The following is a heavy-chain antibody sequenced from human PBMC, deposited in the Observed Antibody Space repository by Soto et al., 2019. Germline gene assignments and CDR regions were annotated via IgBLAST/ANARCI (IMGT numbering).Heavy chain of an antibody. J-gene: IGHJ4*02. D-gene: IGHD4-17*01. V-gene: IGHV3-53*01. CDR2: IFGDGNT. CDR3: AGDWNGDKYFDY. CDR1: EFNVTNGH. Sequence: GGSLRLSCAASEFNVTNGHMNWVRQAPGKGLEWVSVIFGDGNTKYGDSVKGRITISRDTSKNTVYLQMNSLRAEDTAVYYCAGDWNGDKYFDYWDQGTLVTVSS.